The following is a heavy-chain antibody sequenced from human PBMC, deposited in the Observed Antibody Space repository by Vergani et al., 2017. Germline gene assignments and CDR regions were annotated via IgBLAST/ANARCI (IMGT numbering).Heavy chain of an antibody. J-gene: IGHJ3*02. CDR1: GYTFTGYY. CDR3: ARALVGGDGGSVDI. V-gene: IGHV1-2*06. Sequence: QVQLVQSGAEVKKPGASVKVSCKASGYTFTGYYMHWVRQAPGQGLEWMGRINPNTGGTHLALKFQGRVTMTRDTSITTAYMELSRLTSDDTAVYYCARALVGGDGGSVDIWGQGTVVTVSS. D-gene: IGHD2-21*01. CDR2: INPNTGGT.